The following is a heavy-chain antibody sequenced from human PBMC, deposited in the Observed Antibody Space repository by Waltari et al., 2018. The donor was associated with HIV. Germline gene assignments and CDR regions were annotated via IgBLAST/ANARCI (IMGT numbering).Heavy chain of an antibody. CDR1: GYSFDSYW. V-gene: IGHV5-51*01. CDR2: IYPGYSDT. D-gene: IGHD3-22*01. CDR3: ARRKKDYYDSSGHYERGAFDS. J-gene: IGHJ3*02. Sequence: EGQLVQSGAEVKKPGESLKISCKGSGYSFDSYWVGWVRQMPGKGLECMGIIYPGYSDTRYRPSFQGPVTISADKSISTAYLQWNSLQASDTAIYYCARRKKDYYDSSGHYERGAFDSWGQGTMVTVSA.